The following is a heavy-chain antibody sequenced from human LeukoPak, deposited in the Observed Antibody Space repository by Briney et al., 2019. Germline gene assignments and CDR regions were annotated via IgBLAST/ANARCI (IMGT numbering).Heavy chain of an antibody. D-gene: IGHD3-9*01. CDR3: ASYLLTGGQGDY. CDR1: GGSISSYY. Sequence: PSETLSLTCSVSGGSISSYYWSWIRQPAGKGLEWIGRIDTSGNTNYDPSLKSRITMSVDTSKNQFSLKLSSVTAADTAVYYCASYLLTGGQGDYWGQGTLVTVSS. V-gene: IGHV4-4*07. J-gene: IGHJ4*02. CDR2: IDTSGNT.